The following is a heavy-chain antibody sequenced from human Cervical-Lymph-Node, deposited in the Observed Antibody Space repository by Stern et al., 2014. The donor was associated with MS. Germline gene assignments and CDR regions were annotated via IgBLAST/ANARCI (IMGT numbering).Heavy chain of an antibody. V-gene: IGHV3-53*01. CDR2: IYSGGST. CDR1: GFTVSSNY. J-gene: IGHJ5*02. CDR3: ASVHTYGNWFDP. D-gene: IGHD3-10*01. Sequence: EMQLVESGGGLIQPGGSLRLSCAASGFTVSSNYMSWVRQAPGKGLEWVSVIYSGGSTYYADSVKGLFTISRDNSKSTLYLQMNSLRAEDTAVYYCASVHTYGNWFDPWGQGTLVTVSS.